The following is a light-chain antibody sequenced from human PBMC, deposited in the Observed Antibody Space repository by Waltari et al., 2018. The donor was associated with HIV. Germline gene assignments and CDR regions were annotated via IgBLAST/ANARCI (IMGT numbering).Light chain of an antibody. CDR1: KLGDKY. V-gene: IGLV3-1*01. Sequence: SYELTQPPSVYVSPGQTASITSSGDKLGDKYACWYQQKPGQSPVLVIYQDSKRPSGIPERFSGSNSGNTATLTISGTQTLDEADYYCQAWDSSTVVFGGGTKLTVL. CDR2: QDS. J-gene: IGLJ2*01. CDR3: QAWDSSTVV.